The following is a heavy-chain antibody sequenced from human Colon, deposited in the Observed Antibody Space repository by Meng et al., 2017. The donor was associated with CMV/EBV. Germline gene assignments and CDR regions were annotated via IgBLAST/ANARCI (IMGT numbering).Heavy chain of an antibody. CDR2: MNPNSGKT. J-gene: IGHJ5*02. CDR3: TRGVGNWFDP. Sequence: KVSCKASGYTFTSFDINWVRQATGQGLEWMGWMNPNSGKTLYAQKFQHSVTMTRNTSISTAYMDLSSLTSEDTAVYYCTRGVGNWFDPWGQGTLVTVSS. CDR1: GYTFTSFD. V-gene: IGHV1-8*01.